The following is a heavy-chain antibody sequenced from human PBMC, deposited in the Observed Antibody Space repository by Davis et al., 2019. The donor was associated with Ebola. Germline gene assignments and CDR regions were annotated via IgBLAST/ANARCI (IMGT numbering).Heavy chain of an antibody. V-gene: IGHV1-2*02. D-gene: IGHD6-25*01. CDR3: ARGLGYQRPNSWFDP. CDR2: INPDTGDT. Sequence: AASVKVSCKASGNTFTGYYIHWVRQAPGQGLEWMGWINPDTGDTNFAQKFVGRVTMTRNTSIRTAYMELSSLRSEDTAVYYCARGLGYQRPNSWFDPWGQGTLVTVSS. CDR1: GNTFTGYY. J-gene: IGHJ5*02.